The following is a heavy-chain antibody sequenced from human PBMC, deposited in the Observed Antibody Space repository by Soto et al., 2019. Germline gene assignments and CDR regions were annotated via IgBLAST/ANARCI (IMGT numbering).Heavy chain of an antibody. V-gene: IGHV1-69*01. CDR3: AGGGSGYVWFNEF. CDR1: GGIFSSYA. Sequence: QEQLVQSGAEVKKPGSSVKVSCKASGGIFSSYAISWVRQAPGQGLEWMGGIIPIFGTANYAQKFQGRVTITADESTNTADMDRSSLKSEDTAIYYGAGGGSGYVWFNEFWGQGTLVTVSS. CDR2: IIPIFGTA. D-gene: IGHD3-22*01. J-gene: IGHJ4*02.